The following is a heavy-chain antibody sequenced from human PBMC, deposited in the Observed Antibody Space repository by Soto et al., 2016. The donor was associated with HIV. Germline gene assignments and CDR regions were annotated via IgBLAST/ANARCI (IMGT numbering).Heavy chain of an antibody. V-gene: IGHV3-9*03. D-gene: IGHD3-9*01. J-gene: IGHJ4*02. CDR2: ISWNGGRL. CDR1: GFNFHDYA. CDR3: TRGIRDYLTGALDY. Sequence: EVQLVESGGGLLQPGRSLRISCAASGFNFHDYAMHWVRQVPGKGLEWVSGISWNGGRLAYADSVKGRFTISRDNAKKSLYLQMNSLRAEDMAIYYCTRGIRDYLTGALDYWGQGTLVTVSS.